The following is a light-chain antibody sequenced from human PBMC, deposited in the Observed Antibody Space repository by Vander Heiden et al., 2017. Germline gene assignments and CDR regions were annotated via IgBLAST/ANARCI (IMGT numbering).Light chain of an antibody. J-gene: IGLJ2*01. Sequence: HSVVTPPPSVSGTPGPRVTNSCSGSSSNIGSNTVNWYQQLQGTAPKLLIYSNNQRPSGVPDRFSGSKSGTSASLAISGLQSEDEADYYCAAWDDSLNRVVFGGGTKLTVL. CDR2: SNN. V-gene: IGLV1-44*01. CDR1: SSNIGSNT. CDR3: AAWDDSLNRVV.